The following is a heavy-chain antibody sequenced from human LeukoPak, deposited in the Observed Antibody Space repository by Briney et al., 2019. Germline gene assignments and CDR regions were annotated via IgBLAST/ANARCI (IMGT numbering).Heavy chain of an antibody. V-gene: IGHV4-28*01. CDR2: IYYTANT. Sequence: SETLSLTCTVSDYSISSSDWWGWTRQPPGKGLQWIGHIYYTANTNYSPSLKSRVTISIDTSKNQFSLKLTSVTAADTAVYYCASRHDYWGQGTLVTVSS. CDR1: DYSISSSDW. J-gene: IGHJ4*02. CDR3: ASRHDY.